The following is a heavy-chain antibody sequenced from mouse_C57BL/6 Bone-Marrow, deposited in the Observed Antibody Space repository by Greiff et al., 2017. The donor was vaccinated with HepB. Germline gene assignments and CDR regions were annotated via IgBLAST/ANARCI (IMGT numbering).Heavy chain of an antibody. CDR1: GFNIKDDY. D-gene: IGHD2-2*01. CDR2: IDPENGDT. Sequence: VQLQQSGAELVRPGASVKLSCTASGFNIKDDYMHWVKQRPEQGLEWIGWIDPENGDTEYASKFQGKATITADTSSHTAYLQLSSLTSEDTAVYYCTTRGYDSAWFAYWGQGTLVTVSA. J-gene: IGHJ3*01. V-gene: IGHV14-4*01. CDR3: TTRGYDSAWFAY.